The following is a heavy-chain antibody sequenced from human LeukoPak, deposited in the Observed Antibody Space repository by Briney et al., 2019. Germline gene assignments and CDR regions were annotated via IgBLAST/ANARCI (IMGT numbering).Heavy chain of an antibody. CDR2: ISGSGGST. J-gene: IGHJ4*02. V-gene: IGHV3-23*01. CDR3: AKSRTVVVTAQFDY. CDR1: GFTFSSYS. D-gene: IGHD2-21*02. Sequence: GGSLRLSCAASGFTFSSYSMNWVRQAPGKGLEWVSAISGSGGSTYYADSVKGRFTISRDNSKNTLYLQMNSLRAEDTAVYYCAKSRTVVVTAQFDYWGQGTLVTVSS.